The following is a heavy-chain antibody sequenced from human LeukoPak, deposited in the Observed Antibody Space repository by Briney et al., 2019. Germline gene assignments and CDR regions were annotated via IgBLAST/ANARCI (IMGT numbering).Heavy chain of an antibody. CDR1: GYTFTSHD. Sequence: ASVKVSCKASGYTFTSHDINWVRQATGQGLEWMGWMSPNSGDTGYAQKFQGRVTMTSDSSISTAYMELTSLRSEDTAVYYCGRPLQRGSWTQRALDYWGQGTLVTVSS. CDR3: GRPLQRGSWTQRALDY. V-gene: IGHV1-8*01. J-gene: IGHJ4*02. CDR2: MSPNSGDT. D-gene: IGHD3-10*01.